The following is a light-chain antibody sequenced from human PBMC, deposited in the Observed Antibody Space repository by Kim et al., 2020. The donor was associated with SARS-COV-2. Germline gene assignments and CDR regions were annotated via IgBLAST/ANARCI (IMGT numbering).Light chain of an antibody. CDR2: KDS. CDR3: YSAADNNRV. CDR1: VLAKKY. J-gene: IGLJ3*02. V-gene: IGLV3-27*01. Sequence: VSQGQTARITCSGDVLAKKYARWFQQKPGQAPVLVIYKDSGRPSGIPERFSGSSSGTTVTLTISGAQVEDEADYYCYSAADNNRVFGGGTQLTVL.